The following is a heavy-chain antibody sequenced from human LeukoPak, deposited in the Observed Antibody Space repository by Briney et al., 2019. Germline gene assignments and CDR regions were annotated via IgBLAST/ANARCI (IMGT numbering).Heavy chain of an antibody. CDR2: INPNSGAT. D-gene: IGHD5-24*01. CDR1: GYTFTGYY. Sequence: ASVKVSCKASGYTFTGYYMHWVRQAPGQGLEWMGWINPNSGATYYAQKFQGRVTMTRDTSFSTAYMEMSRLRSDDTAVYYCARSRDAYKIDGFDIWGQGTMVTVSS. V-gene: IGHV1-2*02. CDR3: ARSRDAYKIDGFDI. J-gene: IGHJ3*02.